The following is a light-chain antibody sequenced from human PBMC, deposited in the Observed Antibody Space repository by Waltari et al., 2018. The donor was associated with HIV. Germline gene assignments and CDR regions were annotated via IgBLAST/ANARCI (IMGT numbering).Light chain of an antibody. CDR1: QSISSW. Sequence: DIQITQSPSTPSASVADRVTITCRASQSISSWLAWYQQKPGEAPKLLIYKASSLESGVPSRFSGSGSGTEFTLTISSLQPDDFATYYCQQSRTFGQGTKVDIK. CDR2: KAS. CDR3: QQSRT. V-gene: IGKV1-5*03. J-gene: IGKJ1*01.